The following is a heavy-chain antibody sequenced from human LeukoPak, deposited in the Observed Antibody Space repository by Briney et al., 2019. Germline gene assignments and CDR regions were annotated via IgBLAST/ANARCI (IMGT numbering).Heavy chain of an antibody. CDR2: IYYSGST. D-gene: IGHD3-9*01. J-gene: IGHJ4*02. Sequence: SETLSLTCTVPGGSISSYYWSWIRQPPGKGLEWIGYIYYSGSTNYNPSLKSRVTISVDTSKNQFSLKLSSVTAADTAVYYCASLWATGSRSVWGQGTLVTVSS. CDR3: ASLWATGSRSV. V-gene: IGHV4-59*01. CDR1: GGSISSYY.